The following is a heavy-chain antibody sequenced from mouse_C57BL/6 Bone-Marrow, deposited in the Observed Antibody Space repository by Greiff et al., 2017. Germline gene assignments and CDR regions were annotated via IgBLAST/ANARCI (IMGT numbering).Heavy chain of an antibody. J-gene: IGHJ1*03. Sequence: VQLQQSGAELVRPGASVKLSCKASGYTFTDYYINWVKQRPGQGLEWIARIYPGSGNTYYNEKFKGKATLTAEKSSSTAYMQLSSLTSEDSAVYFCARDYYGSSFWYFDVWGTGTTVTVSS. V-gene: IGHV1-76*01. CDR1: GYTFTDYY. CDR2: IYPGSGNT. D-gene: IGHD1-1*01. CDR3: ARDYYGSSFWYFDV.